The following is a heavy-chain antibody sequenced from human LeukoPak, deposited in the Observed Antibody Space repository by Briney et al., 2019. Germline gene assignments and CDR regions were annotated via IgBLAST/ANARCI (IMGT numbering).Heavy chain of an antibody. D-gene: IGHD3-16*01. CDR3: ARDGGFDY. V-gene: IGHV1-2*02. Sequence: EASVKVSCKASGYTFTGYYMHWVRQAPGQGLEWMGWINPKSGDTNYAQKFQGRVTMTRDTSISTVYMEVSRLRSDDTTVYYCARDGGFDYWGQGTLVTVSS. CDR2: INPKSGDT. J-gene: IGHJ4*02. CDR1: GYTFTGYY.